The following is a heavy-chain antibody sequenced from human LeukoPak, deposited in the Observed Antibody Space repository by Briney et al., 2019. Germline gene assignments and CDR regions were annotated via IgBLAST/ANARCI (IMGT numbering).Heavy chain of an antibody. CDR1: GFSFSSYD. D-gene: IGHD5-24*01. J-gene: IGHJ6*02. V-gene: IGHV3-13*01. CDR2: IGTAGDT. CDR3: ARGGGYRSDLRGLRFYGLDV. Sequence: GGSLRLSCAASGFSFSSYDMHWVRHVRGKGLEWVSAIGTAGDTFYPGSVKGRFTISRENVKDSVYLQMNSLRAEDTAVYYCARGGGYRSDLRGLRFYGLDVWGQGTTVTVSS.